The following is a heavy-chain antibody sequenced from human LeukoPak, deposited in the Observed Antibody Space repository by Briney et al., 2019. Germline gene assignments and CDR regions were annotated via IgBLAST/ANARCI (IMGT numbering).Heavy chain of an antibody. CDR3: ARAGVRAGNFDY. J-gene: IGHJ4*02. CDR2: INHSGST. D-gene: IGHD2-21*01. V-gene: IGHV4-34*01. Sequence: PSETLSLTCAVYGGSFSGYYWSWIRQPPGKGLEWIGEINHSGSTNYNPSLKSRVTISVDTSKNQFSLKLSSVTAADTAVYYCARAGVRAGNFDYGGRETRVPVP. CDR1: GGSFSGYY.